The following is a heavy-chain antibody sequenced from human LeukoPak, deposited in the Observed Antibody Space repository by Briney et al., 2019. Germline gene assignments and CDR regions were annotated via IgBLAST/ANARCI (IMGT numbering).Heavy chain of an antibody. CDR3: ARDHFGYQNWFDP. CDR1: GFTFSSYS. D-gene: IGHD3-16*02. V-gene: IGHV3-48*01. J-gene: IGHJ5*02. CDR2: ISSSSSTI. Sequence: PGGSLRLSCAASGFTFSSYSMNWVRQAPGKGLEWVSYISSSSSTIYYADSVKGRFTISRDNAKNSLYLQMNSLRAEDTAVYYCARDHFGYQNWFDPWGQGTLVTVSS.